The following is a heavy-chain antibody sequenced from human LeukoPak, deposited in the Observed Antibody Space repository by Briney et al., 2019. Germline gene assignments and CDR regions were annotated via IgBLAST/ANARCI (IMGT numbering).Heavy chain of an antibody. V-gene: IGHV1-46*01. CDR2: INPSGGSA. CDR3: ARVVYCSGGSCYGPPDAFDI. D-gene: IGHD2-15*01. J-gene: IGHJ3*02. CDR1: GYTFTGYY. Sequence: GASVKVSCKASGYTFTGYYMHWVRQAPGQGLEWMGIINPSGGSASYAPKFQGRVTMTRDMSTSTVYMELSSLRSEDTAVYYCARVVYCSGGSCYGPPDAFDIWGQGTMVTVSS.